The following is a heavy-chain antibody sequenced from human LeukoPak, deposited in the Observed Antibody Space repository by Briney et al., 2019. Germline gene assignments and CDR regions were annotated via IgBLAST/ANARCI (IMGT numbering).Heavy chain of an antibody. CDR3: ARGIRRGYSGPMYYFDY. CDR2: ISAYNGNT. Sequence: ASVKVSCKASGYTFISYGISWVRQAPGQGLEWMGWISAYNGNTNYAQKLQGRVTMTTDTSTSTAYMELRSLRSDDTAVYYCARGIRRGYSGPMYYFDYWGQGTLVTVSS. J-gene: IGHJ4*02. CDR1: GYTFISYG. V-gene: IGHV1-18*01. D-gene: IGHD5-12*01.